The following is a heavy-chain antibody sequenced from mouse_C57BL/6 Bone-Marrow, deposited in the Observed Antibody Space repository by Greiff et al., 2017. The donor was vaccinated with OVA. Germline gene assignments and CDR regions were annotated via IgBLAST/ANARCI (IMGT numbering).Heavy chain of an antibody. CDR3: TRAGLRPWFAY. CDR2: IDPETGGT. Sequence: QVQLQQSGAELVRPGASVTLSCKASGYTFTDYEMHWVKQTPVHGLEWIGAIDPETGGTAYNQKFKGKAILTADKSSRTAYMELRSLTSEDSAVYYCTRAGLRPWFAYWGQGTLVTVSA. D-gene: IGHD2-4*01. J-gene: IGHJ3*01. CDR1: GYTFTDYE. V-gene: IGHV1-15*01.